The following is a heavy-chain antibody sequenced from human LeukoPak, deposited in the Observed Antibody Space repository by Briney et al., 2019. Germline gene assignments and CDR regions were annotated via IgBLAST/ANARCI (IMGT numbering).Heavy chain of an antibody. J-gene: IGHJ5*02. D-gene: IGHD6-19*01. CDR3: ARADYSSGWNDWFDP. CDR1: GGSISSYY. V-gene: IGHV4-59*01. Sequence: KPSETLSHTCTVSGGSISSYYWSWIRQPPGKGLEWIGYIYYSGSTNYNPSLKSRVTISVDTSKNQFSLKLSSVTAADTAVYYCARADYSSGWNDWFDPWGQGTLVTVSS. CDR2: IYYSGST.